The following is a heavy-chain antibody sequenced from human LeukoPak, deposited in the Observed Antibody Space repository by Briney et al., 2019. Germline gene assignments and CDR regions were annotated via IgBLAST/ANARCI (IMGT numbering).Heavy chain of an antibody. CDR3: ARTLIAVDAFDI. Sequence: GRSLRLSCAASGFTFSSYGMRWVRQAPGKGLEWVAVIWYDGSNKYYADSVKGRFTISRDNSKNTLYLQMNSLRAEDTAVYYCARTLIAVDAFDIWGQGTMVTVSS. J-gene: IGHJ3*02. CDR1: GFTFSSYG. V-gene: IGHV3-33*01. CDR2: IWYDGSNK. D-gene: IGHD2-21*01.